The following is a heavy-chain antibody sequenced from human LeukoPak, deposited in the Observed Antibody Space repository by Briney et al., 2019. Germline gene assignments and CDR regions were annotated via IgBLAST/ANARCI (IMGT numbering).Heavy chain of an antibody. CDR3: ARQNRGGSHTTGYYFDY. CDR2: VYAGDSDT. D-gene: IGHD1-26*01. CDR1: PYSFTSHW. Sequence: GESLKISCTSSPYSFTSHWIGWVRQKPGKGLEWVGLVYAGDSDTIYSPSFQGHVTMSADKSTSTVYLQWSSLKASDTATYFCARQNRGGSHTTGYYFDYWGLGTLVTVSS. J-gene: IGHJ4*02. V-gene: IGHV5-51*01.